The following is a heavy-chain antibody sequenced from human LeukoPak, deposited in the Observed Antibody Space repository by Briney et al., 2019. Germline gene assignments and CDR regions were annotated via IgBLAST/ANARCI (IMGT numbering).Heavy chain of an antibody. D-gene: IGHD6-19*01. CDR2: IYTSGST. J-gene: IGHJ4*02. V-gene: IGHV4-4*07. Sequence: SETLSLTCTVSGGSISSYYWSWIRQPAGKGLEWLGRIYTSGSTNYNPSLKSRVTMSVDTSKNQFSLKLASVTAADTAVYYCTRDNGSGWYPEYWGQGTLVTVSS. CDR3: TRDNGSGWYPEY. CDR1: GGSISSYY.